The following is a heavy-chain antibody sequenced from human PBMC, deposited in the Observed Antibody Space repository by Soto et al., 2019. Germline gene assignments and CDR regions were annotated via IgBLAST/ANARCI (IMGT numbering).Heavy chain of an antibody. CDR1: GASISSGGYY. J-gene: IGHJ4*02. Sequence: QVQLQESGPGLVKPSQTLSLTCTVSGASISSGGYYWSWIRQRPGKGLEWIGYISYSGSTFYKPSLMSRVRISFDTSKNQFSLDLSSVAAADTAVYYCARDVLTGFDYWGQGTLVSVSS. D-gene: IGHD3-9*01. V-gene: IGHV4-31*03. CDR2: ISYSGST. CDR3: ARDVLTGFDY.